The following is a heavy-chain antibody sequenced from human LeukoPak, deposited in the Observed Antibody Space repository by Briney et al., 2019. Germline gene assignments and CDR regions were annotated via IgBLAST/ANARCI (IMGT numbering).Heavy chain of an antibody. CDR2: INPNRGGT. V-gene: IGHV1-2*02. J-gene: IGHJ4*02. D-gene: IGHD3-22*01. CDR1: GYTFTSYD. CDR3: ARQYYYDSSGSYYFDY. Sequence: ASVKVSCKASGYTFTSYDINWVRQAPGQGLEWMGWINPNRGGTYYAQKFQGRVTMTRDTSISTAYMELSRLRSDDTAVYYCARQYYYDSSGSYYFDYWGQGTLVTVSS.